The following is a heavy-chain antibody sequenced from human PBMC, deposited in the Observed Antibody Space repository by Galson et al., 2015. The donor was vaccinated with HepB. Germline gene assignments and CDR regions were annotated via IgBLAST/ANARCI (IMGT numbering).Heavy chain of an antibody. Sequence: PLRLSCAATGFTSSRPTTTGAPQAPGKGLEWVSAISGSGGSTYYADSVKGRFTISRDNSKNTLYLQMNSLRAEDTAVYYCAKVVWYQLLHYFDYWGQGTLVTVSS. J-gene: IGHJ4*02. D-gene: IGHD2-2*01. CDR1: GFTSSRPT. CDR2: ISGSGGST. V-gene: IGHV3-23*01. CDR3: AKVVWYQLLHYFDY.